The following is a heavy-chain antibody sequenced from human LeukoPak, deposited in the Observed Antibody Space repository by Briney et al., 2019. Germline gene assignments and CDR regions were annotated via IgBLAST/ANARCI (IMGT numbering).Heavy chain of an antibody. CDR1: GFTFSSYA. D-gene: IGHD2-15*01. J-gene: IGHJ4*02. V-gene: IGHV3-23*01. CDR3: AKEVRSGGWPLHY. Sequence: GGSLRLSCTASGFTFSSYAMIWVRQAPGKGLEWVSGIGGSGDITYYADSVKGRFTISRDNSKNTLYLQMNSLGAEDTAVYYCAKEVRSGGWPLHYWGQGTLVTVSS. CDR2: IGGSGDIT.